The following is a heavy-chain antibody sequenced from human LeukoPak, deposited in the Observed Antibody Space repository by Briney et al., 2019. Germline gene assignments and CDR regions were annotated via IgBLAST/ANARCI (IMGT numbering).Heavy chain of an antibody. V-gene: IGHV3-30-3*01. Sequence: GRSLRLSCAASGFTFSSYAMHWVRQAPGKGLEWVAVISYDGSNKYYADSVKGRFTISRDNSKNTLYLQMNSLRAEDTAVYYCARDRPKFGSGSPQLGYWGQGALVTVSS. CDR2: ISYDGSNK. D-gene: IGHD3-10*01. CDR3: ARDRPKFGSGSPQLGY. CDR1: GFTFSSYA. J-gene: IGHJ4*02.